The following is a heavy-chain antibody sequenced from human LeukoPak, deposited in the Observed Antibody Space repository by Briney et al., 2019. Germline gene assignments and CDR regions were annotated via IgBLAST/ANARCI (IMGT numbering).Heavy chain of an antibody. D-gene: IGHD6-13*01. V-gene: IGHV1-69*06. CDR1: GGTFSSYA. CDR3: ARVTVPLIAAAVYYYMAV. J-gene: IGHJ6*03. Sequence: ASVKVSCKASGGTFSSYAISWVRQAPGQGLEWMGGIIPIFGTANYAQKFQGRVTITADKSTSTAYMELSSLRSEDTAVYYCARVTVPLIAAAVYYYMAVWGKGTTVTVSS. CDR2: IIPIFGTA.